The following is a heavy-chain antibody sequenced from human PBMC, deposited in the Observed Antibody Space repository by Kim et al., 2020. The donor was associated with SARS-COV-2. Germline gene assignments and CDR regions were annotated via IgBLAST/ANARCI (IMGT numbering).Heavy chain of an antibody. J-gene: IGHJ3*02. D-gene: IGHD1-26*01. Sequence: FYTPSLQSRVTISVDTSKNRFSLKLSSVTAADTAVYYCARVMGATRAFDIWGQGTMVTVSS. V-gene: IGHV4-30-2*04. CDR3: ARVMGATRAFDI.